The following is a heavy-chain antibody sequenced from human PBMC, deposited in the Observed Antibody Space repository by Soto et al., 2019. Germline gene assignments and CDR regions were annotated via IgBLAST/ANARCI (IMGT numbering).Heavy chain of an antibody. V-gene: IGHV4-34*01. CDR2: INHSGST. CDR3: ARGMGGIVVVPAATYYYYYMDV. CDR1: GGSFSGYY. D-gene: IGHD2-2*01. J-gene: IGHJ6*03. Sequence: QVQLQQWGAGLLKPSETLSLTCAVYGGSFSGYYWSWIRQPPGKGLEWIGEINHSGSTNYNPSLKSRVTIAVDTSKNQFSLKLSSVTAADTAVYYCARGMGGIVVVPAATYYYYYMDVWGKGTTVTVSS.